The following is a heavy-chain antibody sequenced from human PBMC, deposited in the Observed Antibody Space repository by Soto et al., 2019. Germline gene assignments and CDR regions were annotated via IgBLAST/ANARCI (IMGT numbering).Heavy chain of an antibody. J-gene: IGHJ3*02. V-gene: IGHV3-9*01. Sequence: EVQLVESGGGLVQPGRSLRLSCAASGFTFDDYAMHWARQAPGKGLEWVSGISWNSGSIGYADSVKGRFTISRDNAKNSLYLQMNSLRAEDTALYYCAKDAGYNDAFDIWGQGTMVTVSS. CDR3: AKDAGYNDAFDI. D-gene: IGHD5-12*01. CDR1: GFTFDDYA. CDR2: ISWNSGSI.